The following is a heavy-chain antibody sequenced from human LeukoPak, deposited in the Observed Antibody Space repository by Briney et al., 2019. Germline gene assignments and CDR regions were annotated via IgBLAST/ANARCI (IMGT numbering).Heavy chain of an antibody. D-gene: IGHD6-19*01. V-gene: IGHV3-74*01. CDR2: INSGGSST. Sequence: PGGSLRLSCTASAFTFSSYWMHWVRHAPGKGLVWVSHINSGGSSTSYADSVKGGFTISRDNAKNTLYLQMNSLRAEDTAVYYCARDRYSSAWYEEWGQGTLVTVSS. CDR1: AFTFSSYW. J-gene: IGHJ4*02. CDR3: ARDRYSSAWYEE.